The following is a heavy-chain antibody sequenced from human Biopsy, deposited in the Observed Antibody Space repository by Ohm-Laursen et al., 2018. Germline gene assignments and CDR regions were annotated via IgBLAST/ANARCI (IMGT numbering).Heavy chain of an antibody. CDR1: GFTFSRSA. V-gene: IGHV3-74*03. Sequence: LSLTCAASGFTFSRSAMHWVRQAPGKGLMWVSRIHGDERSATYAEPVKGRFTISRDNAKNTLHLQMNSLRAEDTAVYYCTGDSGGLGDYWGQGTLVTVPS. J-gene: IGHJ4*02. CDR2: IHGDERSA. D-gene: IGHD2-8*02. CDR3: TGDSGGLGDY.